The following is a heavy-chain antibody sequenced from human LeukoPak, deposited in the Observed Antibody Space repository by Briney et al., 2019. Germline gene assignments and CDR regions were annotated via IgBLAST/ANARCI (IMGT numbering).Heavy chain of an antibody. CDR2: INTNTGNP. Sequence: ASVKVSCKASGYTFTSYAMNWVRQAPGQGLEWMGWINTNTGNPTYAQGFTGRFVFPLDTSVSTAYLQISSLKAEDTAVYYCARISTYCSGGSCYHGWFDPWGQGTLVTVSS. CDR1: GYTFTSYA. V-gene: IGHV7-4-1*02. J-gene: IGHJ5*02. CDR3: ARISTYCSGGSCYHGWFDP. D-gene: IGHD2-15*01.